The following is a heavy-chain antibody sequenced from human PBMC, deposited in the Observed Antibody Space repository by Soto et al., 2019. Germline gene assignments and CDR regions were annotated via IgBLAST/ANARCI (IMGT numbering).Heavy chain of an antibody. CDR1: GYTFTTND. CDR2: MDPNSGVA. D-gene: IGHD3-3*01. Sequence: ASVKVSCKACGYTFTTNDINWVRQAPGQGLEWLGWMDPNSGVAGYAQKFQGRVIMTRDTSTSTAHMELSGLTSEDTAVYYCGRDRMFDFWRRSLHFWRQGTTVTVSS. V-gene: IGHV1-8*02. CDR3: GRDRMFDFWRRSLHF. J-gene: IGHJ6*02.